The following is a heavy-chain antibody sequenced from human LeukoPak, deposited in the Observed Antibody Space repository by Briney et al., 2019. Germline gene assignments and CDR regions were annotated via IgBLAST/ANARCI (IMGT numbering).Heavy chain of an antibody. Sequence: GASVKVSCKASGGTFSSYAISWVRQAPGQGLEWMGVINPSGGTTTYAQKFQGRVTMTRDTSTSTVYMVVSSPRSEDTAVYYCTRELGGSYNDYWGQGTLVTVSS. J-gene: IGHJ4*02. D-gene: IGHD1-26*01. CDR3: TRELGGSYNDY. V-gene: IGHV1-46*01. CDR2: INPSGGTT. CDR1: GGTFSSYA.